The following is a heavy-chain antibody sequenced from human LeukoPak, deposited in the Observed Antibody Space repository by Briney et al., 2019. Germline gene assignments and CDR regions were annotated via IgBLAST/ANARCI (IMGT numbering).Heavy chain of an antibody. CDR3: ARDPRYPYQYQSDNSGFSLDY. J-gene: IGHJ4*02. CDR1: GFTFSSYA. V-gene: IGHV3-30-3*01. Sequence: GGSLRLSCAASGFTFSSYAMHWVRQAPGKGLEWVAVISYDGSNKYYADSVKGRFTISRDNSKNTLYLQMNSLGAADTAVYYCARDPRYPYQYQSDNSGFSLDYWGQGTLVTVSS. CDR2: ISYDGSNK. D-gene: IGHD3-22*01.